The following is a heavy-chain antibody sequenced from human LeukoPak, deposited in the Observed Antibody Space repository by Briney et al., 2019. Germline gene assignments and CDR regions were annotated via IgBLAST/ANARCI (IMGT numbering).Heavy chain of an antibody. CDR2: IKGSIDTT. D-gene: IGHD3-9*01. CDR3: AKGLRYYAVMGDAFDM. Sequence: GGSLRLSCAASGFTFCEYAMSWVRQAPDKGLEWVGVIKGSIDTTYYAESVKGRFTISRDNSKNTVSLQMNDLRAEDAAIYFCAKGLRYYAVMGDAFDMWGQGTTVAVSS. J-gene: IGHJ3*02. CDR1: GFTFCEYA. V-gene: IGHV3-23*01.